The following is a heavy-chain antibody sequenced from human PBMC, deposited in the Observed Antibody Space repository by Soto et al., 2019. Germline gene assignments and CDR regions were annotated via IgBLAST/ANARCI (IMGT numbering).Heavy chain of an antibody. Sequence: SGPTLVNPTQTLTLTCTFSGFSLSTSGMCVSWIRQPPGKALEWLARIDWDDDKYYSTSLKTRLTISKDTSKNQVVLTMTNMDPVDTATYYCARIERLNYGQLGTDAFDIWGQGTMVTVSS. CDR1: GFSLSTSGMC. J-gene: IGHJ3*02. CDR3: ARIERLNYGQLGTDAFDI. CDR2: IDWDDDK. D-gene: IGHD4-17*01. V-gene: IGHV2-70*11.